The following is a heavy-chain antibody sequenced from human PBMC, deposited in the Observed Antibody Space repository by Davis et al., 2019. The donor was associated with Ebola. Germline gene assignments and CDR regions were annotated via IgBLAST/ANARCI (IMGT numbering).Heavy chain of an antibody. CDR3: AKAHPPTTVTTGWFDP. D-gene: IGHD4-17*01. J-gene: IGHJ5*02. CDR1: GFIFSSYA. V-gene: IGHV3-23*01. CDR2: ISVRSIT. Sequence: GESLKISCAASGFIFSSYAMSWVRQAPGKALEWVSSISVRSITYHADSVKGRFTISRDNSKNTLYLQMNSLRAEDTAVYYCAKAHPPTTVTTGWFDPWGQGTLVTVSS.